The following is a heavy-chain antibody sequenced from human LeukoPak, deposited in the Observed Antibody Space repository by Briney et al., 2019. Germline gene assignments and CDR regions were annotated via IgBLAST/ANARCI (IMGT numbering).Heavy chain of an antibody. J-gene: IGHJ4*02. V-gene: IGHV4-61*02. CDR1: GGSISSGSYY. CDR2: IYTSGST. CDR3: ARSIFGVVMGDY. Sequence: SETLSLTCTVSGGSISSGSYYWSWIRQPAGKGLEWIGRIYTSGSTNYNPSPKSRVTISVDTSKNQFSLKLSSVTAADTAVYYCARSIFGVVMGDYWGQGTLVTVSS. D-gene: IGHD3-3*01.